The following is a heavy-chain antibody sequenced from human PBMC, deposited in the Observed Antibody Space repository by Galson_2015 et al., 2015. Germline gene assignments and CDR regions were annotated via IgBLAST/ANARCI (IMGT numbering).Heavy chain of an antibody. CDR1: GFTFSSYA. CDR3: AKSPDY. V-gene: IGHV3-23*01. J-gene: IGHJ4*02. CDR2: IGGGGGST. Sequence: SLRLSCAAAGFTFSSYAMSWVRQAPGKGLEWVSAIGGGGGSTFYADSVKGRFTISRDNSKNTLFLQMNSLGADNTAVYYCAKSPDYWGQGTLVTVSS.